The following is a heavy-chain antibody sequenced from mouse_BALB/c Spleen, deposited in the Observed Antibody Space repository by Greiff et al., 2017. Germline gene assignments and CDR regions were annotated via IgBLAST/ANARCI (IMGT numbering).Heavy chain of an antibody. D-gene: IGHD2-14*01. CDR3: ARKHRYYRPDYAMDY. CDR2: INPYYGST. V-gene: IGHV1-39*01. CDR1: GYSFTDYI. J-gene: IGHJ4*01. Sequence: EVQLQQSGAELVRPGASVKISCKASGYSFTDYIMLWVKQSHGKSLEWIGNINPYYGSTSYNLKFKGKATLTVAKSSSTAYMQLNSLTSEDSAVYSGARKHRYYRPDYAMDYWGQGTSVTVSS.